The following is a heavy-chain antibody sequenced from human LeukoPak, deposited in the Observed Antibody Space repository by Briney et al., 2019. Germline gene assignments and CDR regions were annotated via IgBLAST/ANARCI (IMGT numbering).Heavy chain of an antibody. CDR2: ISYDGSNK. V-gene: IGHV3-30*04. Sequence: PGRSLRLSCAASGFTFSSYAMHWVRQAPGKGLEWVAVISYDGSNKYYADSVKGRFTISRDNSKNTLYLQMNSLRAEDTAVYYCARDYDFWSGYSNFDYWGQGTLVTVSS. D-gene: IGHD3-3*01. CDR3: ARDYDFWSGYSNFDY. J-gene: IGHJ4*02. CDR1: GFTFSSYA.